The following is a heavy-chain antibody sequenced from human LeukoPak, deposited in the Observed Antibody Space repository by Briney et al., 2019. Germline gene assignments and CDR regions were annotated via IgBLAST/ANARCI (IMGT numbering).Heavy chain of an antibody. J-gene: IGHJ3*02. Sequence: SETLSLTCAVYGGSFSGYYWSWIRQPPGKGLEWIGEINHSGSTNYNPSLKSRVTISVDTSKNQFSLKLSSVTAADTAVYYCARDRRTMIVVVNAFDIWGQGTMVTVSS. V-gene: IGHV4-34*01. CDR3: ARDRRTMIVVVNAFDI. D-gene: IGHD3-22*01. CDR2: INHSGST. CDR1: GGSFSGYY.